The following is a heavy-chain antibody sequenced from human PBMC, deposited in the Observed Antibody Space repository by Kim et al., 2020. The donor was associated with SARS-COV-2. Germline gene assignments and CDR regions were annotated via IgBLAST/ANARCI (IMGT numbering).Heavy chain of an antibody. CDR2: INYSGTT. J-gene: IGHJ4*02. CDR3: ARTRITMIVVVTHFDY. D-gene: IGHD3-22*01. CDR1: GGSISSGGYY. V-gene: IGHV4-31*03. Sequence: SETLSLTCTVSGGSISSGGYYWSWLRQHPGKGREWFGYINYSGTTYYNSSLKSRVTISVDTSKTQFTLKLSSVTAAVTAVYYCARTRITMIVVVTHFDYWGQGTLVTVSS.